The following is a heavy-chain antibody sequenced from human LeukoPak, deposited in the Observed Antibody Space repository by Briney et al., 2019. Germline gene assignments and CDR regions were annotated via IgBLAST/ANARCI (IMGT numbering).Heavy chain of an antibody. CDR1: GGTFSSYA. CDR2: IIPIFGTA. V-gene: IGHV1-69*01. CDR3: ATSYYDTLTGRDYYYYGMDV. J-gene: IGHJ6*04. D-gene: IGHD3-9*01. Sequence: ASVKVSCKASGGTFSSYAISWVRQAPGQGVEWMGGIIPIFGTANYAQKLQGRVTITADESTSTAYMELSSLRSEDTAVYYCATSYYDTLTGRDYYYYGMDVWGKGTTVTVSS.